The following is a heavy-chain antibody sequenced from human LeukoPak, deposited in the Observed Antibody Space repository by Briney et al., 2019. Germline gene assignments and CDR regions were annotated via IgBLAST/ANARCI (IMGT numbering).Heavy chain of an antibody. V-gene: IGHV1-46*03. J-gene: IGHJ3*02. CDR2: INPSGGST. D-gene: IGHD6-19*01. CDR1: GYTFTSFY. CDR3: ASSSGWYDAFDI. Sequence: GASVKVSCKASGYTFTSFYMHWVRQAPGQGLEWMGIINPSGGSTSYAQKFQGRVTMTRDTSTSTVYMELSSLRSEDTAVYYCASSSGWYDAFDIWGQGTMVTVSS.